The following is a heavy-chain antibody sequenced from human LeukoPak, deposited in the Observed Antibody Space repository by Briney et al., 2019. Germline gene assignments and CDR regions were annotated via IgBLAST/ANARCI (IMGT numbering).Heavy chain of an antibody. D-gene: IGHD6-6*01. V-gene: IGHV3-30-3*01. CDR1: GFTFRKHA. CDR3: VREEYDNLYFDY. Sequence: GGSLRLSCAASGFTFRKHAMHWVRQAPGKGLEWVAVIAYDGSNKYYADSVKGRFTVSRDNSKNTLYVQMNSLRTEDTAVYYCVREEYDNLYFDYWGQGTLLTVSS. CDR2: IAYDGSNK. J-gene: IGHJ4*02.